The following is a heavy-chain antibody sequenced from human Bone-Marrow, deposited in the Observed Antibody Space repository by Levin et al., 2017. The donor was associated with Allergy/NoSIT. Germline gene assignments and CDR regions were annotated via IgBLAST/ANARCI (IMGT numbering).Heavy chain of an antibody. CDR1: GFTFKTYS. CDR3: ARDSASGSYYNWYFDL. D-gene: IGHD3-10*01. V-gene: IGHV3-21*01. Sequence: GGSLRLSCTASGFTFKTYSINWVRQSPGKGLEWVSSINSRGLYIYYADSLKGRFTISRDNAKKSLYLQMNSLRADDTAVYYCARDSASGSYYNWYFDLWGRGTLVTVSS. J-gene: IGHJ2*01. CDR2: INSRGLYI.